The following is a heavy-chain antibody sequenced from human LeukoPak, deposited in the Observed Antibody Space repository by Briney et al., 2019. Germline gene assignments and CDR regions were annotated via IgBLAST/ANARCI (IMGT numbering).Heavy chain of an antibody. Sequence: ASETLSLTCTVSGGSISSYYWSWIRQPPGKGLEWIGYIYYSGSTNYNPSLKSRVTISVDTSKNQFSLKLSSVTAADTAVYYCARSPGYSYGYYYYGMDVWGQGTTVTVSS. CDR2: IYYSGST. J-gene: IGHJ6*02. V-gene: IGHV4-59*01. CDR1: GGSISSYY. CDR3: ARSPGYSYGYYYYGMDV. D-gene: IGHD5-18*01.